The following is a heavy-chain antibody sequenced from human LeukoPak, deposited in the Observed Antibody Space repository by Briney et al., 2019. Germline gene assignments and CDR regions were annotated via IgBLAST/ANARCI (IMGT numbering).Heavy chain of an antibody. Sequence: QPRGSLRLSCAASGFIFSNFAMHWVRQAPGKGLEWVAVISHDERNKYHADSVKGRFTISRDNSKNMVYLQMTSLRLEDTAVYYCARPSPPGDGYNPPDYWGQGSLVTVSS. CDR1: GFIFSNFA. V-gene: IGHV3-30*04. CDR2: ISHDERNK. J-gene: IGHJ4*02. CDR3: ARPSPPGDGYNPPDY. D-gene: IGHD5-24*01.